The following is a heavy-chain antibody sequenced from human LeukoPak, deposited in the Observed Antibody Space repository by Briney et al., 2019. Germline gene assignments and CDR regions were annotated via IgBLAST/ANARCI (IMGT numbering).Heavy chain of an antibody. CDR2: IFPIFRTA. CDR1: GGTFSSYA. CDR3: ARDRGERDSTWSLPAHGFDI. Sequence: VKVSFKASGGTFSSYAINWVRQAPGQGLEWMGRIFPIFRTANCAQKFQGRVTVTTDESTSTAYMELSSLRPEDTAMYYCARDRGERDSTWSLPAHGFDIWGQGTMVTVSS. V-gene: IGHV1-69*05. J-gene: IGHJ3*02. D-gene: IGHD6-13*01.